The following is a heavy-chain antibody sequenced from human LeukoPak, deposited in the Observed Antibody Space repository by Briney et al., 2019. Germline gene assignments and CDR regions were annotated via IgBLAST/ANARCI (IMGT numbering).Heavy chain of an antibody. CDR2: IYTSGST. D-gene: IGHD2-15*01. CDR3: ARDKSHYCSGGSCYSYNWFNP. J-gene: IGHJ5*02. CDR1: GGSISSGSYY. V-gene: IGHV4-61*02. Sequence: PSETLSLTCTVSGGSISSGSYYWSWIRQPAGKGLEWIGRIYTSGSTNYNPSLKSRVTISVDTSKNQFSLKLSSVTAADTAVYYCARDKSHYCSGGSCYSYNWFNPWGQGTLVTVSS.